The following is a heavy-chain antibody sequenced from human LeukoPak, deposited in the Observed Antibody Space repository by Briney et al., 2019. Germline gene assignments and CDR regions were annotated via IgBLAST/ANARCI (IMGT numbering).Heavy chain of an antibody. Sequence: GGSLRLSCAASGFTFSSYNVNWVRQAPGKGLEWVSAISSSSSYKHYADSVKGRFTISRDNAKNRLYRQMNRLRAEDTAVYYGARVDDSGGNCGGFDYWGQGTLVTVSS. J-gene: IGHJ4*02. V-gene: IGHV3-21*01. CDR3: ARVDDSGGNCGGFDY. CDR2: ISSSSSYK. CDR1: GFTFSSYN. D-gene: IGHD3-22*01.